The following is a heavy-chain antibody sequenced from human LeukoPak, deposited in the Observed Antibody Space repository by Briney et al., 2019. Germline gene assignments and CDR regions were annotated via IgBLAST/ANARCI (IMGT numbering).Heavy chain of an antibody. D-gene: IGHD3-22*01. CDR2: LIGSGGST. CDR3: AKEAGKYYYDSSGYYHY. Sequence: GGSLRLSCAASGFTFCSYAMSWVPPAPGKGLGWGSALIGSGGSTYYAHPVKGRFTISRDNSKNTLYLQMNSLRAQDTAVYYCAKEAGKYYYDSSGYYHYWGQGTLVTVSS. J-gene: IGHJ4*02. V-gene: IGHV3-23*01. CDR1: GFTFCSYA.